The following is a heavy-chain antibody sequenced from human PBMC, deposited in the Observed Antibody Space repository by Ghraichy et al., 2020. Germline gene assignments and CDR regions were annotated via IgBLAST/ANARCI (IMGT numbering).Heavy chain of an antibody. CDR2: IYYSGST. V-gene: IGHV4-30-4*07. D-gene: IGHD6-19*01. J-gene: IGHJ3*02. CDR1: GGSISSGGYS. CDR3: ARELWLDAGDI. Sequence: SETLSLTCAVSGGSISSGGYSWSWIRQPPGKGLEWIGYIYYSGSTYYNPSLKSRVTISVDTSKNQFSLKLSSVTAADTAVYYCARELWLDAGDIWGQGTMVTVSS.